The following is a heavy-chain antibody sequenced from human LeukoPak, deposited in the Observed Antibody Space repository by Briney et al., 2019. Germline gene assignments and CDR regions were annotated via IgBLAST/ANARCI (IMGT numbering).Heavy chain of an antibody. Sequence: GGSLRLSCAASGFTFRSYGMHWVRQAPGKGLKWVTFIGYDGSNKYYTDSVKGRFTISRDNSKNTLYLQMNSLRAEDTAIYYCAQDSYYYYIDVWGKGTTVTVSS. CDR1: GFTFRSYG. J-gene: IGHJ6*03. CDR2: IGYDGSNK. CDR3: AQDSYYYYIDV. V-gene: IGHV3-30*02.